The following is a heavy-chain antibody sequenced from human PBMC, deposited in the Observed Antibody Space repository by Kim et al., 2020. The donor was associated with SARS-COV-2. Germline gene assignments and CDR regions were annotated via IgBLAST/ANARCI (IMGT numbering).Heavy chain of an antibody. D-gene: IGHD6-6*01. CDR3: ARANIAARRVFDY. Sequence: SETLSLTCTVSGGSISSYYWSWIRQPPGKGLEWIGYIYYSGSTNYNPSLKSRVTISVDTSKNQFSLKLSSVTAADTAVYYCARANIAARRVFDYWGQGTLVTVSS. CDR2: IYYSGST. V-gene: IGHV4-59*08. CDR1: GGSISSYY. J-gene: IGHJ4*02.